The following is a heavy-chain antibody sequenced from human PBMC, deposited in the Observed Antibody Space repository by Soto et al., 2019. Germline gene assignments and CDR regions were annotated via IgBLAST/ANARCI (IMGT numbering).Heavy chain of an antibody. Sequence: PGGSLRLSCAASGFTFSSYAMSWVRQAPGKGLEWVSAISGSGGSTYYADSVKGRFTIPRDNSKNTLYLQMNSLRAEDTAVYYCAKQFIRIAGIAVAGPFGPWGQGTLVTVSS. D-gene: IGHD6-19*01. J-gene: IGHJ5*02. CDR1: GFTFSSYA. CDR3: AKQFIRIAGIAVAGPFGP. V-gene: IGHV3-23*01. CDR2: ISGSGGST.